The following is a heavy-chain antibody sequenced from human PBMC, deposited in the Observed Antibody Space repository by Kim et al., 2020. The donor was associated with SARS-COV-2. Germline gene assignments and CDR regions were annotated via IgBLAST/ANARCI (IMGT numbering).Heavy chain of an antibody. CDR3: AKEGEQWLKFEYFDY. CDR2: ISDGGGNK. CDR1: GFTFSSYG. D-gene: IGHD6-19*01. J-gene: IGHJ4*02. Sequence: GGSLRLSCAASGFTFSSYGMRWVRQAPGKGLEWVAVISDGGGNKYYADSVKGRFTISRDNSKNTLYLQMNSLRAEDTAVYYCAKEGEQWLKFEYFDYWGQGTLVTVSS. V-gene: IGHV3-30*18.